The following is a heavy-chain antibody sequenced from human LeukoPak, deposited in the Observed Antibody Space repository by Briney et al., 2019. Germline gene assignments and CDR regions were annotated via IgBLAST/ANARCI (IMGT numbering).Heavy chain of an antibody. CDR1: GASIGTYY. CDR3: ARYLSSGLDY. Sequence: LVNPSETLSPSCAVSGASIGTYYWSWIRQPPGKGLGWIRFIYYTGRTSYTPSLKSRVTISVDTSKNHFSLRLTSVTAADTAVYYCARYLSSGLDYWGEGTLVTVCS. CDR2: IYYTGRT. D-gene: IGHD3-10*01. J-gene: IGHJ4*02. V-gene: IGHV4-59*01.